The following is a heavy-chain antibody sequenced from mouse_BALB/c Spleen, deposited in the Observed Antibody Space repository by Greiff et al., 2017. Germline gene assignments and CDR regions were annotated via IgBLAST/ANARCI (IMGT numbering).Heavy chain of an antibody. CDR1: GFTFSSYA. D-gene: IGHD1-1*01. J-gene: IGHJ2*01. V-gene: IGHV5-6-5*01. Sequence: EVMLVESGGGLVKPGGSLKLSCAASGFTFSSYAMSWVRQTPEKRLEWVASISSGGSTYYPDSVKGRFTISRDNARNILYLQMSSLRSEDTAMYYCARGSIYYYGSSYFDYWGQGTTLTVSS. CDR2: ISSGGST. CDR3: ARGSIYYYGSSYFDY.